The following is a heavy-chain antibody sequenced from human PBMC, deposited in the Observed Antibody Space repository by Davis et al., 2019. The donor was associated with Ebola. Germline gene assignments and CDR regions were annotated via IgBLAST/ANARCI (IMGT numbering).Heavy chain of an antibody. J-gene: IGHJ6*02. CDR3: AVPRVLRYFDWDSLHLNYYGMDV. CDR1: GFTFSTYW. D-gene: IGHD3-9*01. Sequence: GESLKISCAASGFTFSTYWMSWVRQAPGKGLEWVANIQEDGSEKYYVDSVKGRFTISRDNAKNSLYLQMNSLRAEDTAVYYCAVPRVLRYFDWDSLHLNYYGMDVWGQGTTVTVSS. CDR2: IQEDGSEK. V-gene: IGHV3-7*03.